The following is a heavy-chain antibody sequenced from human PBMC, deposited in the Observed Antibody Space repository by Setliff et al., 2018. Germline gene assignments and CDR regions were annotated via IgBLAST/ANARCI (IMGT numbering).Heavy chain of an antibody. J-gene: IGHJ4*02. CDR3: ATEKFPGDWGDY. CDR2: ISVYNGKT. V-gene: IGHV1-18*01. D-gene: IGHD2-21*01. CDR1: GYTFISYG. Sequence: GASVKVSCKASGYTFISYGFSWVRQAPGQGLEWMGWISVYNGKTKYAQKFQGRVTMTTDTSTRTAYMEVTSLRSDDTAVYYCATEKFPGDWGDYWGQGTLVTVSS.